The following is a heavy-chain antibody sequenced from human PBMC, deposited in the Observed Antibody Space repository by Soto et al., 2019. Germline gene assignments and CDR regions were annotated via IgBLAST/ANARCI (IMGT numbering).Heavy chain of an antibody. Sequence: QVQLVQSGTEVKKPGSSVKVSCKASGDTFSFYTINWVRQAPGLGLEWVGRINPIVSMSNYAQKFQGRVLMTADKPTSTAYMELRSLRSDDTAMYFCAASYGSGYRAFDYWGQGALVIVSS. CDR1: GDTFSFYT. V-gene: IGHV1-69*02. CDR3: AASYGSGYRAFDY. D-gene: IGHD3-10*01. J-gene: IGHJ4*02. CDR2: INPIVSMS.